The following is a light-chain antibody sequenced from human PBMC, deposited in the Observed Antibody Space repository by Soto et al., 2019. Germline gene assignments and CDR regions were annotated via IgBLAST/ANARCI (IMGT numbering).Light chain of an antibody. CDR3: AAWDDSLNGHV. J-gene: IGLJ1*01. CDR2: TTN. Sequence: LTQPHSASGTPGQRVTISCSGSSSNIGTSSVHWFQQLPGTAPKLLISTTNQRPSGVPERFSGSKSGTSASLAISGLQSEDEADYYCAAWDDSLNGHVLGTGTKVT. V-gene: IGLV1-44*01. CDR1: SSNIGTSS.